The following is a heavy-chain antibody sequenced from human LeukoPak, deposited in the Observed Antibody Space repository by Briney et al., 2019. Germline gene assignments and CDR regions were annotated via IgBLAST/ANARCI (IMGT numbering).Heavy chain of an antibody. J-gene: IGHJ4*02. CDR3: AKDLEEYCSGGSCYSCDH. CDR1: GFTFSSYG. CDR2: IWYDGSNK. D-gene: IGHD2-15*01. Sequence: GGSLRLSCAASGFTFSSYGMHWVRQAPGKGLEWVGVIWYDGSNKYYADSVKGRFTISRDNSKNTLYLQMNSLRAEDTAVYYCAKDLEEYCSGGSCYSCDHWGQGTLVTVSS. V-gene: IGHV3-33*06.